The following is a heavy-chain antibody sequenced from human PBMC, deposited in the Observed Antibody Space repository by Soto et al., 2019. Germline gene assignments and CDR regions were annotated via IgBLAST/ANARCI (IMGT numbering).Heavy chain of an antibody. Sequence: QVQLVQSGAEVKKPGASVKVSCKASGYTFTSSGISWVRQAPGQGLEWMGWISAYNGNTNYAQKLQGRVTRTTDTATSTAYMERGSRRSDDAVGYYCAIDGRRTWMYYHYWIDVWGPGTTVPVSS. CDR2: ISAYNGNT. J-gene: IGHJ6*01. CDR1: GYTFTSSG. V-gene: IGHV1-18*04. D-gene: IGHD5-12*01. CDR3: AIDGRRTWMYYHYWIDV.